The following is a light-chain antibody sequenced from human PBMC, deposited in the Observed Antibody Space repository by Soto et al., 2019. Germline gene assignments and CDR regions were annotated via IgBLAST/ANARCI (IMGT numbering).Light chain of an antibody. V-gene: IGKV3-20*01. J-gene: IGKJ2*01. CDR2: GAS. Sequence: EIVLTQSPGTLSLSPGERATLSCRASQSVSSSYLAWYQQKPGQAPGLLIYGASSRATGIPDRFSGSGSGTDFTLTISRLEPEDFAVYYCQQYGSSSYTFGQGTKPEIK. CDR3: QQYGSSSYT. CDR1: QSVSSSY.